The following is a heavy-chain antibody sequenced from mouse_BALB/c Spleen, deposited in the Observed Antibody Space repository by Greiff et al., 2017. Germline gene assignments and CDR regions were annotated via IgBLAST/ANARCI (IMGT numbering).Heavy chain of an antibody. V-gene: IGHV1S56*01. CDR3: ARSEGFYDGYPFFAY. Sequence: VKLVESGPELVKPGASVRISCKASGYTFTSYYIHWVKQRPGQGLEWIGWIYPGNVNTKYNEKFKGKATLTADKSSSTAYMQLSSLTSEDSAVYFCARSEGFYDGYPFFAYWGQGTLVTVSA. J-gene: IGHJ3*01. CDR1: GYTFTSYY. D-gene: IGHD2-3*01. CDR2: IYPGNVNT.